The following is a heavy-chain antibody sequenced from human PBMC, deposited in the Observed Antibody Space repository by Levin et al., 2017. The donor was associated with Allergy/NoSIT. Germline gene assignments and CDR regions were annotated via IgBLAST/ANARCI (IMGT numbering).Heavy chain of an antibody. CDR3: AKDRGGDYYFDY. Sequence: GESLKISCAASGFTFSSYAMSWVRQAPGKGLEWVSAISGSGGSTYYADSVKGRFTISRDNSKNTLYLQMNSLRAEDTAVYYCAKDRGGDYYFDYWGQGTLVTVSS. J-gene: IGHJ4*02. D-gene: IGHD4-17*01. CDR2: ISGSGGST. CDR1: GFTFSSYA. V-gene: IGHV3-23*01.